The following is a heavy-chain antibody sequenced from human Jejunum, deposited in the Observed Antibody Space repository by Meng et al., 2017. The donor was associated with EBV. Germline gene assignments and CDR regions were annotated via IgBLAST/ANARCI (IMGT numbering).Heavy chain of an antibody. J-gene: IGHJ4*02. D-gene: IGHD3-16*02. Sequence: QGQLVQSGAGVKKPGSSVKVSCKASGGTFSNYAFSWVRQAPGQGLEWMGGVIPIFATANYAQRFQGRVTITADKSTSTAYMELRSLRSEDTAVYYCARSSGGVVADYFDYWGQGTLVTVSS. CDR1: GGTFSNYA. CDR3: ARSSGGVVADYFDY. V-gene: IGHV1-69*06. CDR2: VIPIFATA.